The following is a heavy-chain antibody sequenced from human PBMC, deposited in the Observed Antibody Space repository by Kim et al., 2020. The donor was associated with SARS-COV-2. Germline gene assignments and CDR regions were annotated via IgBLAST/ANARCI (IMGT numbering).Heavy chain of an antibody. CDR3: ARDGWEWELLNYYFDY. J-gene: IGHJ4*02. Sequence: KVQGRVTMTRDTSTSTVYMELSSLRSEDTDVYYCARDGWEWELLNYYFDYWGQGTLVTVSS. D-gene: IGHD1-26*01. V-gene: IGHV1-46*01.